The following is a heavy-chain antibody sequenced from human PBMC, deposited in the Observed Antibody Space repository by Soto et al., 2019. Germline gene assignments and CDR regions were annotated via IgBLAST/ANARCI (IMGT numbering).Heavy chain of an antibody. D-gene: IGHD5-18*01. V-gene: IGHV1-69*02. Sequence: SVKVSCKASGGTFSSYTISWVRQAPGQGLEWMGRIIPILGIANYAQKFQGRVTITADKSTSTAYMELSSLRSEDTAVYYCARRLTSEYSYGYANWFDPWGQGTQVTVSS. CDR1: GGTFSSYT. CDR2: IIPILGIA. J-gene: IGHJ5*02. CDR3: ARRLTSEYSYGYANWFDP.